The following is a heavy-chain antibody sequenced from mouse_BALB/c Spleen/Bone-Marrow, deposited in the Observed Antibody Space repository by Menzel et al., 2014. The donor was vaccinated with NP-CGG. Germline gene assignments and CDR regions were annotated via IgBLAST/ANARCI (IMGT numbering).Heavy chain of an antibody. V-gene: IGHV1-7*01. CDR1: GYTFTSYW. CDR2: INPSTGYT. J-gene: IGHJ3*01. CDR3: ARDDYDAFAY. D-gene: IGHD2-4*01. Sequence: VQLQQSGAELAKPGASVKMSCKASGYTFTSYWMHWVRQRPRQGLEWIGYINPSTGYTEYNQRFKDKATLAAVKSSTTAYMQLSSLTSEDSAVYYCARDDYDAFAYWGQGTLVTVSA.